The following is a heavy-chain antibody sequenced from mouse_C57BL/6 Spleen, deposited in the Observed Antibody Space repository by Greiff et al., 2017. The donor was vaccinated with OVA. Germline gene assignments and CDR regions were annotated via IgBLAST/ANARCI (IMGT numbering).Heavy chain of an antibody. CDR1: GYTFTSYW. Sequence: QVQLQQPGAELVRPGSSVKLSCKASGYTFTSYWMDWVKQRPGQGLEWIGNIYPSDSETHYNQKFKDKATLTVDKSSSTASMQLSSLTSEDSAVYYCARGGSSYYYAMDYWGQGTSVTVSS. J-gene: IGHJ4*01. CDR3: ARGGSSYYYAMDY. D-gene: IGHD1-1*01. CDR2: IYPSDSET. V-gene: IGHV1-61*01.